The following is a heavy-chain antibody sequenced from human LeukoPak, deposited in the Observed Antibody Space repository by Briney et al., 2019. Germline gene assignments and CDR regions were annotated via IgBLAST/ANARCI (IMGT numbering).Heavy chain of an antibody. D-gene: IGHD2-15*01. J-gene: IGHJ4*02. Sequence: KTSETLSLTCTVSGGSISSGDYYWSWIRQPPGKGLEWIGYIYYSGSTYYNPSLKSRVTLSVDTSKNQFSLKLSSVTAADTAVYYCARAGGYCSGGSCYHFDYWGQGTLVTVSS. CDR3: ARAGGYCSGGSCYHFDY. V-gene: IGHV4-30-4*08. CDR2: IYYSGST. CDR1: GGSISSGDYY.